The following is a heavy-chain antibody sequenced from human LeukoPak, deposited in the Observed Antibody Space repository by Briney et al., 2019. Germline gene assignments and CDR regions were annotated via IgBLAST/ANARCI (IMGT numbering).Heavy chain of an antibody. Sequence: SETLSLTCTVSGYSISSGYYWGWIRQPPGKGLEWIGSIYHSGSTYYNPSLKSRVTISLDTSKNQFSLRLNSVTAADTTVYYCARSDYHSGSNPFDYWGQGTLVTVSS. D-gene: IGHD1-26*01. CDR2: IYHSGST. CDR3: ARSDYHSGSNPFDY. V-gene: IGHV4-38-2*02. CDR1: GYSISSGYY. J-gene: IGHJ4*02.